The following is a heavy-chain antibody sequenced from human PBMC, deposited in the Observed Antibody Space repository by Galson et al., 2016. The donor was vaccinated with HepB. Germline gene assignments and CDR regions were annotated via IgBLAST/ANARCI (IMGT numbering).Heavy chain of an antibody. J-gene: IGHJ5*02. CDR2: INPNSGGT. CDR1: RYTFTDYY. Sequence: SVKVSCKASRYTFTDYYIHWVRQAPGQGLQWMGWINPNSGGTNYAQKFQGRVTMTRDTSISTAYMEMRRLRSDDTALHYCARSTSRPNWFDPWGQGTLVTVSS. V-gene: IGHV1-2*02. CDR3: ARSTSRPNWFDP. D-gene: IGHD2/OR15-2a*01.